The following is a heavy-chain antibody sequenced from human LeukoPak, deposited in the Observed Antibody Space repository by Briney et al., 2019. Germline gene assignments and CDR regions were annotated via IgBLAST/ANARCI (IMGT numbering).Heavy chain of an antibody. CDR1: GGSISSSSYY. Sequence: SETLSLTCTVSGGSISSSSYYWSWIRQPPGKGLEWIGYIYYSGSTNYNPSLKSRVTISVDTSKNQFSLKLSSVTAADTAVYYCARGGHSSMALDYWGQGTLVTVSS. CDR2: IYYSGST. V-gene: IGHV4-61*01. CDR3: ARGGHSSMALDY. D-gene: IGHD2/OR15-2a*01. J-gene: IGHJ4*02.